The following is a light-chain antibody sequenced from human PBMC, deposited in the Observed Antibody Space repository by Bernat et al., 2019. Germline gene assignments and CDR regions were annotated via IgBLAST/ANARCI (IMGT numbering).Light chain of an antibody. CDR3: AAWDDSLNGVV. V-gene: IGLV1-44*01. CDR2: SNN. J-gene: IGLJ2*01. CDR1: SSNIGSNT. Sequence: QSVLTQPPSASGTPGQRVTISCSGSSSNIGSNTVNWYQQLPGTPPKLLIYSNNQRPSGVPDRFSGSKSGTSASLALSGLQSEDEAEYYCAAWDDSLNGVVFGGGTKLTGL.